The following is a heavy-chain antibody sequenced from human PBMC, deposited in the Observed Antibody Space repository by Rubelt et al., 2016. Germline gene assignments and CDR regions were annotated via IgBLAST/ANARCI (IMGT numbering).Heavy chain of an antibody. V-gene: IGHV4-61*05. D-gene: IGHD6-6*01. Sequence: QLQLQESGPGLVKPSEALSLTCTVSGGSISSSSYYWGWIRQPPGKGLEWIGYIYYSGSTNYNPSLKSRVTISVDTSKNQFSLKLSSVTAADTAVYYCARVAAQRWGMDVWGQGTTVTVSS. CDR1: GGSISSSSYY. CDR3: ARVAAQRWGMDV. J-gene: IGHJ6*02. CDR2: IYYSGST.